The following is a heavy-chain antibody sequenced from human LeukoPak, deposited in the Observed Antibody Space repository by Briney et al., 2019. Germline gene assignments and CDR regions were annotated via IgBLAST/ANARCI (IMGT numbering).Heavy chain of an antibody. CDR2: INHSGST. J-gene: IGHJ6*03. CDR3: ARGASYYDFWSGYYDYYYYMDV. D-gene: IGHD3-3*01. Sequence: SATLSLTCAVYGGSFSGYYWSWIRQPPGKGLEWIGEINHSGSTNYNPSLKSRVTISVDTSKNQFSLKLSSVTAADTAVYYCARGASYYDFWSGYYDYYYYMDVWGKGTTVTVSS. V-gene: IGHV4-34*01. CDR1: GGSFSGYY.